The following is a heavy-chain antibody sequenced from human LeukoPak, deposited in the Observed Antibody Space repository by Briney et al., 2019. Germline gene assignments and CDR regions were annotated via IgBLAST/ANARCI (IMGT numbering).Heavy chain of an antibody. Sequence: GGSLRLSCAASGFTVSGHGMHWVRQAPGKGLEWVAVAWYDEIKEYYADSVKGRFTISRDTSKNTLYLQMSSLRFDDTAVYYCAADGNSSWFPFDPWGQGTLVTVSS. CDR2: AWYDEIKE. CDR3: AADGNSSWFPFDP. CDR1: GFTVSGHG. V-gene: IGHV3-33*01. D-gene: IGHD6-6*01. J-gene: IGHJ5*02.